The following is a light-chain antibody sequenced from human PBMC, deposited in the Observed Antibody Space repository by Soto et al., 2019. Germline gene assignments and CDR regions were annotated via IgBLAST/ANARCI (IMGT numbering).Light chain of an antibody. CDR2: EVS. CDR3: SSYTRSSTRV. CDR1: SSDVGAYDY. J-gene: IGLJ1*01. Sequence: QSVLTQPASVSGSPGQSITISCTGTSSDVGAYDYVSWYQQHPDKAPKLMIYEVSNRPSGVSNRFSGSKSVNTATLTISGLQDDDEADYYCSSYTRSSTRVFGTGTKVTVL. V-gene: IGLV2-14*03.